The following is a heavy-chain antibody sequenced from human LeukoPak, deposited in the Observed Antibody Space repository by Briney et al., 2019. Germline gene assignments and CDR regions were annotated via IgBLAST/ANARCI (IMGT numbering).Heavy chain of an antibody. V-gene: IGHV1-8*01. J-gene: IGHJ3*02. CDR3: ARAAGIQLWTRGAFDI. D-gene: IGHD5-18*01. CDR1: GYTFTSYD. Sequence: ASVKVSCKASGYTFTSYDINWVRQATGQGLEWMGWMNPNSGNTGYAQKFQGRVTMTRNTSISTAYMELSSLRSEDTAVYYCARAAGIQLWTRGAFDIWGQGTMVTVSS. CDR2: MNPNSGNT.